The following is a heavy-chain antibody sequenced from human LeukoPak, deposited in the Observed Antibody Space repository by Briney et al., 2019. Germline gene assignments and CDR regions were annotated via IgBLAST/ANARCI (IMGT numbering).Heavy chain of an antibody. V-gene: IGHV3-15*01. CDR1: GFNFDIAW. CDR3: ASRDGYKPRYFMDV. CDR2: IKSKDDGATT. D-gene: IGHD5-24*01. J-gene: IGHJ6*03. Sequence: KTGGSLRLSCAVSGFNFDIAWMNWVRQAPGEGLEWVGRIKSKDDGATTDYAAPVRGRFTISIDDSKNMLYLQMESLKTEDTAVYYCASRDGYKPRYFMDVWGKGTTVTVSS.